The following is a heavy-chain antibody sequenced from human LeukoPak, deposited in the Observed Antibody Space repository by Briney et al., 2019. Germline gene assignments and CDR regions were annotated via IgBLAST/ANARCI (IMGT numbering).Heavy chain of an antibody. CDR2: VYYSGSI. D-gene: IGHD2-2*01. Sequence: SDTLSLTCVVSGYSIRSDNWWGWIRQPPGKGLEWIGYVYYSGSIYSNPSLKSRVTMPVDASRNQFSLKLTSVTPEDTAVYYCARKRSRITYFDDWGQGTLVTVSS. CDR3: ARKRSRITYFDD. V-gene: IGHV4-28*05. CDR1: GYSIRSDNW. J-gene: IGHJ4*02.